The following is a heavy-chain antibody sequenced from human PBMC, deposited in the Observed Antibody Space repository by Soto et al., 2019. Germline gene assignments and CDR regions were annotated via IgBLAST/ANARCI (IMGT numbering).Heavy chain of an antibody. CDR2: VWYDGSNE. J-gene: IGHJ4*02. D-gene: IGHD2-15*01. Sequence: QVQLVESGGDVVQPGRSLRLSCAASGFTFSSYGMHWVRQAPGKGLEWVAVVWYDGSNEYYADSVKGRFTISVDNSKNTRNLQMNSVRAEDTAVYYCARDDCSGGRCYPDYWGQGTLVTVSS. CDR1: GFTFSSYG. V-gene: IGHV3-33*01. CDR3: ARDDCSGGRCYPDY.